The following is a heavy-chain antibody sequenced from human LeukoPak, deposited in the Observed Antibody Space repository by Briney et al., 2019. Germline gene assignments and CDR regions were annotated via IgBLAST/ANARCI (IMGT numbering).Heavy chain of an antibody. V-gene: IGHV1-69*05. J-gene: IGHJ3*02. CDR2: IIPIFGTA. CDR3: ARDNIAARDDAFDI. CDR1: GGTFSSYA. Sequence: GASVKVSCKASGGTFSSYAISWVRQAPGQGLEWMGGIIPIFGTANYAQKFQGRVTITTDESTSTAYMELSSLRSEDTAVYYCARDNIAARDDAFDIWGQGTMVTVSS. D-gene: IGHD6-6*01.